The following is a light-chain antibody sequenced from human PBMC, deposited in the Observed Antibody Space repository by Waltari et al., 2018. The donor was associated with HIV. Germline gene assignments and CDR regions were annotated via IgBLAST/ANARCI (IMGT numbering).Light chain of an antibody. CDR1: SYNIGKSY. CDR2: DND. CDR3: GTWDSSLSAMV. Sequence: QSVLTQPPSVSAAPGPKVTISCSGSSYNIGKSYVSWYQQVPETAPKLLMYDNDKRPSGIPVRFSGSKSGTSATLGITGLQTGDEADDYCGTWDSSLSAMVFGGGTKLTVL. V-gene: IGLV1-51*01. J-gene: IGLJ2*01.